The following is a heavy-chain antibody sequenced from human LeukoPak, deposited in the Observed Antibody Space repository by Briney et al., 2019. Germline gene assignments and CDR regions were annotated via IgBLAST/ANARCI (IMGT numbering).Heavy chain of an antibody. V-gene: IGHV1-2*06. CDR1: GYTFTGYY. Sequence: GASVKVSCKASGYTFTGYYMHWVRQAPGQGLEWMGRINPNNGGTNYAQKFQGRVTMTRDTSINTAFMELSRLNSDDTAVYFCARDGYGGNSFDYWGQGTLVTVSS. CDR3: ARDGYGGNSFDY. J-gene: IGHJ4*02. CDR2: INPNNGGT. D-gene: IGHD4-23*01.